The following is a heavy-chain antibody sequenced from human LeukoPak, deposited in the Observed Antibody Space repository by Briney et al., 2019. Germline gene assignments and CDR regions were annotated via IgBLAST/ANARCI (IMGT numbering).Heavy chain of an antibody. J-gene: IGHJ4*02. D-gene: IGHD4-17*01. V-gene: IGHV4-59*01. Sequence: SETLSLTCTVSGGSLSSYYSSWIRQPPGKGLKWIGYISYSGITNYYPSLKGRVSIPLEMSKNQSSLKLRSVPAADTAVYYCAKGGYGDYGDEVDYWGQGTLVTVSS. CDR3: AKGGYGDYGDEVDY. CDR2: ISYSGIT. CDR1: GGSLSSYY.